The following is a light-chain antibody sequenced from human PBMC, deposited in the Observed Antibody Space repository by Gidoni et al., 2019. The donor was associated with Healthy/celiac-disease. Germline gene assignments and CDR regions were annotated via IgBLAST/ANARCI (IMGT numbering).Light chain of an antibody. CDR1: QSIRSY. CDR2: AAS. V-gene: IGKV1-39*01. J-gene: IGKJ2*01. CDR3: QQSYSTPYT. Sequence: DIQMTQSPPSLSASVGDRVTITCRASQSIRSYLNWYQQKPGKAPNVLIYAASSVQTGVPSRFSGSGSGTDFTLTISSLQPEDFATYYCQQSYSTPYTCGQGTKLEIK.